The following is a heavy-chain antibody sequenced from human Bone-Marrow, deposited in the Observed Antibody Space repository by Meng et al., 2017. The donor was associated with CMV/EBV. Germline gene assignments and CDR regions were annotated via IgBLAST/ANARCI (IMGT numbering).Heavy chain of an antibody. CDR2: IKQDGSEK. CDR3: ARVGDRYCSSTSCSPFDY. J-gene: IGHJ4*02. D-gene: IGHD2-2*01. Sequence: GESLKISCAASGFTFSSYWMSWVRQAPGKGLEWVANIKQDGSEKYYVDSAKGRFTISRDNAKNSLYLQMNSLRAEDTAVYYCARVGDRYCSSTSCSPFDYWGQGTLVTVSS. V-gene: IGHV3-7*01. CDR1: GFTFSSYW.